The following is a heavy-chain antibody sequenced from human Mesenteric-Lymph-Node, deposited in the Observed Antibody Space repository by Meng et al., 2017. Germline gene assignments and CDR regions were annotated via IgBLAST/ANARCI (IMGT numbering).Heavy chain of an antibody. Sequence: GESLKISCVASGFPFSTYWMTWVRQSPGKGLELVANIDEDESTKNYVDSVKGRFTISRDNAKNSLYLQMNTLRAEDTAVYYCARDPGYGSFDIWGQG. CDR2: IDEDESTK. D-gene: IGHD5-18*01. V-gene: IGHV3-7*01. CDR3: ARDPGYGSFDI. CDR1: GFPFSTYW. J-gene: IGHJ3*02.